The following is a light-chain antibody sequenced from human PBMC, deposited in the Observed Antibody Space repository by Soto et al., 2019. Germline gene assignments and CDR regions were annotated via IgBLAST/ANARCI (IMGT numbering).Light chain of an antibody. V-gene: IGKV1-12*01. CDR2: ASS. CDR3: QQANSFPIT. J-gene: IGKJ3*01. Sequence: DIQMTQSPSSVSASVGDRVTNTCRASQDILSWLAWYQQKPGEAPRLLIYASSNLQSGVPSRFSGSGSGTDFTLTISSLQPEDFATYYCQQANSFPITFGPGTRLDIK. CDR1: QDILSW.